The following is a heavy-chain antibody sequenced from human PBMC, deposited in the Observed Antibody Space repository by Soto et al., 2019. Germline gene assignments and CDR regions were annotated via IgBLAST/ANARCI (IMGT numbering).Heavy chain of an antibody. CDR1: GGAIRDGGYY. V-gene: IGHV4-31*03. J-gene: IGHJ4*02. Sequence: QVQLEESGPGLVKTSQTLSLTCTVSGGAIRDGGYYWSWIRHHPVKGLEWTGHIYYSGSTAYNPCLTCGVRLSADTSDYQFPLALKSVTAADTAVYGCTRGGGASWWGLTGAVDYWGKGIVVTVSS. CDR3: TRGGGASWWGLTGAVDY. CDR2: IYYSGST. D-gene: IGHD2-21*02.